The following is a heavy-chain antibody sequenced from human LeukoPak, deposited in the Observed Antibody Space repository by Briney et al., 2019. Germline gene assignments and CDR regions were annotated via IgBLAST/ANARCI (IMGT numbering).Heavy chain of an antibody. V-gene: IGHV4-34*01. CDR2: INHSGIT. CDR3: ARGRYSDSLFGSSDAFDI. J-gene: IGHJ3*02. CDR1: GGSFSDYY. D-gene: IGHD2-21*01. Sequence: SETLSLTCAVYGGSFSDYYWSWIRQPPGKGLEYIGEINHSGITNYNPSLMSRVTISVDTSKNQFSLKLSSVTAADTAVYYCARGRYSDSLFGSSDAFDIWGQGTMVTVSS.